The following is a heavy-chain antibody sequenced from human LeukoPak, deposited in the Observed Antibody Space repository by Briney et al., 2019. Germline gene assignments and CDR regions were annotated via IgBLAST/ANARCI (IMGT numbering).Heavy chain of an antibody. Sequence: GASVKVSCKASGYTFTSYYMHWVRQAPGQGLEWMGGIIPIFGTANYAQKFQGRVTITADKSTSTAYMELSSLRSEDTAVYYCARARIAAASLNWFDPWGQGTLVTVSS. CDR3: ARARIAAASLNWFDP. CDR1: GYTFTSYY. D-gene: IGHD6-13*01. CDR2: IIPIFGTA. J-gene: IGHJ5*02. V-gene: IGHV1-69*06.